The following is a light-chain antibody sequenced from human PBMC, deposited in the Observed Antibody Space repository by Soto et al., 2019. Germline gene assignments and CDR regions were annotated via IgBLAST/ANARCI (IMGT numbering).Light chain of an antibody. Sequence: DIQMTQSPSTLSGSVGDGVTITCRASQSISSWLAWYRQKPGKAPKLLIYKASSLESGVPSRFSGSGSGTEFTLTISSLQPDDFATYYCQQYNSYSWTFGQGTKVDIK. CDR1: QSISSW. CDR2: KAS. CDR3: QQYNSYSWT. J-gene: IGKJ1*01. V-gene: IGKV1-5*03.